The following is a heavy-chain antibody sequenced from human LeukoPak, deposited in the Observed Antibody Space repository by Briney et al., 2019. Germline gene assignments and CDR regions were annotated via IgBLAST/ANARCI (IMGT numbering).Heavy chain of an antibody. CDR2: ISAYNGNT. D-gene: IGHD7-27*01. V-gene: IGHV1-18*01. Sequence: ASVKVSCKASGYTFTSYGISWVRQAPGQGLEWMGRISAYNGNTNYAQKLQGRVTMTTDTSTSTAYMELRSLRSDDTAVYYCARVALTGEKYGMDVWGQGTTVTVSS. CDR1: GYTFTSYG. CDR3: ARVALTGEKYGMDV. J-gene: IGHJ6*02.